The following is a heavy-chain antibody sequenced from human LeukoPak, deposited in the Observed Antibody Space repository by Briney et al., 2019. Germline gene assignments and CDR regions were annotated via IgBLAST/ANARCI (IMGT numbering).Heavy chain of an antibody. Sequence: GGSLRLSCAGSEFTFGSHAMNWVRQAPGKGLEWVSAITGSGGSINYADSVKGRFTISRDNSKNTLYLQMNSLRAEDTAVYYCAKAGIIVPAAAYYYYGMDVWGQGTTVTVSS. CDR3: AKAGIIVPAAAYYYYGMDV. J-gene: IGHJ6*02. CDR1: EFTFGSHA. D-gene: IGHD2-2*01. CDR2: ITGSGGSI. V-gene: IGHV3-23*01.